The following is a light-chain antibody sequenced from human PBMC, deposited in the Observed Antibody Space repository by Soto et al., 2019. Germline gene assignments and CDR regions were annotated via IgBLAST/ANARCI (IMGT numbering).Light chain of an antibody. CDR1: SSDVGAYNY. Sequence: QSVLTQPPSASGSPGQSVTISCTGTSSDVGAYNYVSWYQQHPGKAPKLVIYEVTKRPSGVPDRFSGSKSANTASLTISGLQAEDEADYYCSSFASSNTGVFGGGTKLTVL. CDR2: EVT. J-gene: IGLJ3*02. V-gene: IGLV2-8*01. CDR3: SSFASSNTGV.